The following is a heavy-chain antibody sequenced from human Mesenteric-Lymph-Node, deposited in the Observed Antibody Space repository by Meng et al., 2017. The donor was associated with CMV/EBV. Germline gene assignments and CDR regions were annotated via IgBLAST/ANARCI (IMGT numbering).Heavy chain of an antibody. J-gene: IGHJ3*01. D-gene: IGHD6-25*01. Sequence: SLKISCAASGFNFENYAMHWVRQAPGKGLEWVSGISWSRGTIGYADSVKGRFTISRDDVKNSLYLQMNSLRPEDTALYYCAKDMYSSAHDGFDVWGQGTMVTVSS. CDR2: ISWSRGTI. CDR3: AKDMYSSAHDGFDV. V-gene: IGHV3-9*01. CDR1: GFNFENYA.